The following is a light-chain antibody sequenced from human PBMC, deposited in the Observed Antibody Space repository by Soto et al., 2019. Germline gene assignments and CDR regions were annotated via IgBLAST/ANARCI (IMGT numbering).Light chain of an antibody. CDR3: QSHDSSLRGVV. CDR2: GDS. J-gene: IGLJ2*01. CDR1: SSNIGAGYD. Sequence: QSVLTQPPSVSGAPGQRVTISCIGSSSNIGAGYDVHWYQQLPGTAPKLLISGDSNRPSGVPDRVSGSKSGTSASLAITGLQAEDETDYYCQSHDSSLRGVVFGGGTKLTVI. V-gene: IGLV1-40*01.